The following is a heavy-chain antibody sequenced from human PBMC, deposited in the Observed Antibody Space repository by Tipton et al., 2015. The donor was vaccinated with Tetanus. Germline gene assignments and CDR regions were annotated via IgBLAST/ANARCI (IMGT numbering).Heavy chain of an antibody. D-gene: IGHD6-13*01. V-gene: IGHV1-8*02. CDR2: MDPNTGRA. Sequence: QSGPEVKKPGSSVKVSCTASGGTFTSFAITWVRQATGQGLEWLGYMDPNTGRATYGQKFQGRVTMTSDISIATAYMELKNLRSDDTAVYYCARGNRGSSWYLWGQGTLVTVSS. CDR1: GGTFTSFA. CDR3: ARGNRGSSWYL. J-gene: IGHJ4*02.